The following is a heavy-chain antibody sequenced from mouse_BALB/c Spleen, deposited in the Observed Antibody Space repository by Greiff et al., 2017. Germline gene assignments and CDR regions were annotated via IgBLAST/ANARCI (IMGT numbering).Heavy chain of an antibody. CDR1: GFSLTGYG. J-gene: IGHJ4*01. CDR3: ARGPDRTTATMDD. D-gene: IGHD1-2*01. CDR2: IWGDGST. V-gene: IGHV2-6-7*01. Sequence: VHLVESGPGLVAPSQSLSITCTVSGFSLTGYGVNWVRQPPGKGLEWLGMIWGDGSTDYNSALKSRLSISKDNSKSQVFLKMNSLQTDDTARYYCARGPDRTTATMDDWGQGTSVTVSS.